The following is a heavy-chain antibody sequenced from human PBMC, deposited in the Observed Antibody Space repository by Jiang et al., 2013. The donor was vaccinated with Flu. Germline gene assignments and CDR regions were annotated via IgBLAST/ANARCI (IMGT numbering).Heavy chain of an antibody. D-gene: IGHD3-22*01. Sequence: SVKVSCKASGYTFTSYAMNWVRQAPGQGLEWMGWINTKTGNPTYAQGLTGRFVFSLDTSVNTAYLQIRSLKAEDSAVYYCATDQSSGYYTIPDYWGQGTLVTVSS. V-gene: IGHV7-4-1*01. CDR3: ATDQSSGYYTIPDY. J-gene: IGHJ4*02. CDR1: GYTFTSYA. CDR2: INTKTGNP.